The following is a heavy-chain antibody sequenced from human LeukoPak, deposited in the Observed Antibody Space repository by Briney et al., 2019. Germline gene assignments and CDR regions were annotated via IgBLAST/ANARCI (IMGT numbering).Heavy chain of an antibody. J-gene: IGHJ4*02. CDR1: GGSISSYY. CDR3: ATESWIQGEDY. D-gene: IGHD5-18*01. Sequence: SETLSLTCTVSGGSISSYYWSWIRQPPGKGLEWIGYIYSSGSTNYNPSLKSRVTISVDTSKNQFSLRLTSVTAADTAVYYCATESWIQGEDYWGQGTLVTVSS. CDR2: IYSSGST. V-gene: IGHV4-4*08.